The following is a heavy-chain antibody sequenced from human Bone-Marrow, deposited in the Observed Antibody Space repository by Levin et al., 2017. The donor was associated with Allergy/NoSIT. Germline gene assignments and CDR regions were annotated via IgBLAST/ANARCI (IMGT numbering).Heavy chain of an antibody. CDR1: VFTFDSYW. V-gene: IGHV3-7*04. CDR2: IKYDGSEK. Sequence: QSGGSLRLSCVASVFTFDSYWMSWVRRAPGKGLEWVANIKYDGSEKWYVDSVKGRFTISRDNAKSSLFLQMNSLSAEDTAMYYCTRVYDSSGYYSGVGAFDIWGQGTMVTVSS. CDR3: TRVYDSSGYYSGVGAFDI. J-gene: IGHJ3*02. D-gene: IGHD3-22*01.